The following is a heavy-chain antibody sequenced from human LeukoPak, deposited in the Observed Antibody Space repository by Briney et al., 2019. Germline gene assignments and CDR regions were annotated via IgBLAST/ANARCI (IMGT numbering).Heavy chain of an antibody. CDR1: GGSISSGGYS. CDR2: IYHSGSA. V-gene: IGHV4-30-2*01. Sequence: PSETLSLTCAVSGGSISSGGYSWSWIRQPPGKGLEWIGYIYHSGSAYYNPSLKSRVTISVDRSKNQFSLKLSSVTAADTAVYYCASSPAMATWVDYWGQGTLVTVSS. CDR3: ASSPAMATWVDY. D-gene: IGHD5-18*01. J-gene: IGHJ4*02.